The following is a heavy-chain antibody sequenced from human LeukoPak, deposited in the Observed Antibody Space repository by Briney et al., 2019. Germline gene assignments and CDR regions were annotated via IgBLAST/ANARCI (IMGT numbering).Heavy chain of an antibody. J-gene: IGHJ3*02. V-gene: IGHV5-51*01. Sequence: GESLQISCKGSGYSFTSYWIGWVRQMPGKGLEWMGIIYPGGSDTRYSPSFQGQVTISADKSISTAYLQWSSLKASDTAMYYCASHYCSSTSCYEYDAFDIWGQGTMVTVSS. CDR3: ASHYCSSTSCYEYDAFDI. CDR2: IYPGGSDT. D-gene: IGHD2-2*01. CDR1: GYSFTSYW.